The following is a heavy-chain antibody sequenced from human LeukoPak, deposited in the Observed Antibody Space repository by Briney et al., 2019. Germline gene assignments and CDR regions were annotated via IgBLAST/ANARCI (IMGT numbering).Heavy chain of an antibody. CDR3: ARLGYDVLTCSTGPPY. Sequence: GASVKVSCKASGYTFTSYYMHWVRQAPGQGLEWMGLINPSGGSTSYAQKFQGRVTMTRDTSTSTVYMELSSLRSEDTAVYYCARLGYDVLTCSTGPPYWGQGTLVTVSS. V-gene: IGHV1-46*03. CDR1: GYTFTSYY. J-gene: IGHJ4*02. D-gene: IGHD3-9*01. CDR2: INPSGGST.